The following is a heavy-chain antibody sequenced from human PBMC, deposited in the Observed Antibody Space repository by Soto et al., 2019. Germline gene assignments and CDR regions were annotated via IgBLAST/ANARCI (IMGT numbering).Heavy chain of an antibody. V-gene: IGHV4-4*02. Sequence: PSETLSLTCAVSGGSISSSNWWSWVRQPPGKGLEWIGEIYHSGSTNYNPSLKSRVTISVDKSKNQFSLKLSSVTAADTAVYYCARDVPAVEVAGTYAFDIWGQGTMVTVSS. J-gene: IGHJ3*02. CDR1: GGSISSSNW. CDR2: IYHSGST. CDR3: ARDVPAVEVAGTYAFDI. D-gene: IGHD6-19*01.